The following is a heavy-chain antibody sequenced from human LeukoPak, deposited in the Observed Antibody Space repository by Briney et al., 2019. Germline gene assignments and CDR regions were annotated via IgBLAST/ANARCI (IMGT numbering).Heavy chain of an antibody. CDR3: AKDFISTY. J-gene: IGHJ4*02. D-gene: IGHD2/OR15-2a*01. V-gene: IGHV3-23*01. Sequence: GGSLRLSCAASGFTFSSYAMSWVRQAPGKGLEWVSAISNSGDSRYNADSVKDRFTISRDNSKNTLYLQMNSLRAEDTAVYYCAKDFISTYWGQGTLVTVSS. CDR1: GFTFSSYA. CDR2: ISNSGDSR.